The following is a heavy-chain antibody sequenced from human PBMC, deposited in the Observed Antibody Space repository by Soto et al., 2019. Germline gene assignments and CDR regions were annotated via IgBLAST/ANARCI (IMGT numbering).Heavy chain of an antibody. V-gene: IGHV1-69*13. CDR2: IIPIFGTA. Sequence: SVKVSCKASGGTFSSYAISWVRQAPGQGLEWMGGIIPIFGTANYAQKFQGRVTITADESTSTAYMELSSLRSEDTAVYYCARVLSYGDSVGDLYYWGQGTLVTVPS. CDR3: ARVLSYGDSVGDLYY. J-gene: IGHJ4*02. D-gene: IGHD4-17*01. CDR1: GGTFSSYA.